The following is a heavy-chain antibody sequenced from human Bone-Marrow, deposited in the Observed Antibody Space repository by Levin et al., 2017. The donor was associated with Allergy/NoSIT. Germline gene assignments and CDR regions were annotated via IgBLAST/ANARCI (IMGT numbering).Heavy chain of an antibody. D-gene: IGHD3-10*01. J-gene: IGHJ6*03. V-gene: IGHV3-30*18. CDR1: GVSFSNYG. Sequence: GESLKISCAASGVSFSNYGMHWVRQAPGKGLEWVAVISYDGTKKYYVESVKGRFTISRDNSKNTLYLQMNSLRTDDTALYYCAKALKEGSGDRDSYYYMDVWGKGTKVTVSS. CDR2: ISYDGTKK. CDR3: AKALKEGSGDRDSYYYMDV.